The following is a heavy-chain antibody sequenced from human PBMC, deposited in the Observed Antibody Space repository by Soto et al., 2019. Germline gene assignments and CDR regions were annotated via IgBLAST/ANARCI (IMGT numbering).Heavy chain of an antibody. CDR1: GGTFSSYA. Sequence: QVQLVQSGAEVKKPGSSVKVSCKASGGTFSSYAISWVRQAPGQGLEWMGGIIPIFGTAYYAQKFQGRVTITEDESTSKAYMELSSLRSEDTAVYYCARDGLQTYAFDIWGQGTMVTVSS. CDR2: IIPIFGTA. D-gene: IGHD5-12*01. V-gene: IGHV1-69*01. CDR3: ARDGLQTYAFDI. J-gene: IGHJ3*02.